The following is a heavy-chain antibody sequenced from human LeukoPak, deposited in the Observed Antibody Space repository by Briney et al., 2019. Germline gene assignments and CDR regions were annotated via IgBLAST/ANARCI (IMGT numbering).Heavy chain of an antibody. V-gene: IGHV1-18*01. CDR1: GYTFTSYG. J-gene: IGHJ4*02. CDR2: ISAYNGNT. D-gene: IGHD3-3*01. Sequence: GASVKVSCRASGYTFTSYGISWVRQAPGQGLEWMGWISAYNGNTNYAQKLQGRVTMTIDTSTSTAYMELRSLRSDDTAVYYCARIPSSITIFGVVADYWGQGTLVTVSS. CDR3: ARIPSSITIFGVVADY.